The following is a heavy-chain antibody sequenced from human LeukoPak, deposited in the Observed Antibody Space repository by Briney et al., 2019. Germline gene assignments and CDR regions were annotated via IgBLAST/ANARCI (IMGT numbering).Heavy chain of an antibody. Sequence: GGSLKISCKGSGYSFTSYWIGWVRQMPGKGLEWMGIIYPGDSDTRYSPSFQGQVTISADKSISTAYLQWSSLKASDTAMYYCARQKESGPDYNWFDPWGQGTLVTVSS. CDR2: IYPGDSDT. CDR1: GYSFTSYW. CDR3: ARQKESGPDYNWFDP. V-gene: IGHV5-51*01. J-gene: IGHJ5*02.